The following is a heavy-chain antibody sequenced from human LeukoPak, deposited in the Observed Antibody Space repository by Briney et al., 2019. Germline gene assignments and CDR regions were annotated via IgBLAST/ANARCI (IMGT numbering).Heavy chain of an antibody. Sequence: GGSLRLSCTASGFTFSSYSMSWVRQAPGKGLECVSAISGSGGSTYYADSVKGRFTVSRDNSKNTLYLQMNSLRAEDTAVYYCAKGRGYSGYDYDYWGQGTLVTASS. D-gene: IGHD5-12*01. CDR1: GFTFSSYS. CDR3: AKGRGYSGYDYDY. J-gene: IGHJ4*02. CDR2: ISGSGGST. V-gene: IGHV3-23*01.